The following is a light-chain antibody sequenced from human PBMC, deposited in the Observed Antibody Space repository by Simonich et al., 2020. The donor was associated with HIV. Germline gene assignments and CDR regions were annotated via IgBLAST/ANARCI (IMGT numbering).Light chain of an antibody. V-gene: IGKV3-15*01. CDR1: QSISTN. CDR2: GAS. CDR3: QQYNNWPPYT. Sequence: EIVMTQYPATLSVSPGARATLSCTASQSISTNLAWDQQIPGQAPRLLIYGASTRATGIPARFSGSGSGTEFTLTISSLQSEDFAVYYCQQYNNWPPYTFGQGTKLEIK. J-gene: IGKJ2*01.